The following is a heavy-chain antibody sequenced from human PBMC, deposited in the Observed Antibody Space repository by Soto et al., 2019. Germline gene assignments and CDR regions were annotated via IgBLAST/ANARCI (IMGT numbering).Heavy chain of an antibody. J-gene: IGHJ4*02. D-gene: IGHD5-12*01. CDR3: ARAGATIGSFDY. CDR2: IYYSGST. Sequence: SETLSLTCTVSGGSISSYYWSWIRQPPGKGLEWIGYIYYSGSTNYNPSLKSRVTISVDTSKNQFSLKLSSVTAADTAVYYCARAGATIGSFDYWGQGTLVTVSS. CDR1: GGSISSYY. V-gene: IGHV4-59*08.